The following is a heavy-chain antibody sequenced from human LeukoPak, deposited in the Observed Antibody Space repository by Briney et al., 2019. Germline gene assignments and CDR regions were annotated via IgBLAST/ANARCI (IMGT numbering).Heavy chain of an antibody. CDR1: GYTFSSHD. Sequence: ASVKVSCKASGYTFSSHDINWVRQAGQGLEWMGYMTPNSGNTGYAQKLQGRVTLTTSTSISTAYMELSSLTSEDTAVYSCVRGLYWGQGTLVTVSS. V-gene: IGHV1-8*01. CDR3: VRGLY. J-gene: IGHJ4*02. CDR2: MTPNSGNT.